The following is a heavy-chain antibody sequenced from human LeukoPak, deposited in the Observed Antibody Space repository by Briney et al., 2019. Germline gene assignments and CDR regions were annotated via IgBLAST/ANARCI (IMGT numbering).Heavy chain of an antibody. CDR3: ARGRGSWYGVYFDY. CDR2: ISSRSSYI. J-gene: IGHJ4*02. CDR1: GFTFSTYS. D-gene: IGHD6-13*01. Sequence: GGSLRLSCAASGFTFSTYSMNWVRQAPGKGLEWVSSISSRSSYIYYADSVKGRSTISRDNAKNSLYLQMNSLRAEDTAVYYCARGRGSWYGVYFDYWGQGTLVTVSS. V-gene: IGHV3-21*01.